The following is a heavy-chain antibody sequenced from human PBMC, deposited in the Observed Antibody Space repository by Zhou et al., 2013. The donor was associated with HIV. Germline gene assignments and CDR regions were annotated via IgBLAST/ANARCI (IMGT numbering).Heavy chain of an antibody. Sequence: QVQLVQSGAEVKKPGASVKVSCKASGYTFTTYGVSWVRQAPGQGLEWMGWISTYNGNTNYAQKLQGRVTMTTDTSTNTAYMELRSLRSDDTAVYYCARGGLFYYDSSGYYLPLDAFDIWGQGTMVTVSS. V-gene: IGHV1-18*01. CDR3: ARGGLFYYDSSGYYLPLDAFDI. CDR2: ISTYNGNT. D-gene: IGHD3-22*01. J-gene: IGHJ3*02. CDR1: GYTFTTYG.